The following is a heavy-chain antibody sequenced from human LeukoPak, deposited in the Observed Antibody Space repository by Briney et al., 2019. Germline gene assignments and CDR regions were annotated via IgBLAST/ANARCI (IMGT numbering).Heavy chain of an antibody. J-gene: IGHJ4*02. CDR1: GFSFSTYY. V-gene: IGHV3-21*01. D-gene: IGHD1-14*01. CDR2: ISSSSTYI. Sequence: GGSLILSCAASGFSFSTYYVNWVRQAPGKGLEWVSCISSSSTYIYYSDSVRGRFAISRDNAKNSLYLQMNSLRAEDTAVYYCVRENHGSFDYWGQGSLVTVSS. CDR3: VRENHGSFDY.